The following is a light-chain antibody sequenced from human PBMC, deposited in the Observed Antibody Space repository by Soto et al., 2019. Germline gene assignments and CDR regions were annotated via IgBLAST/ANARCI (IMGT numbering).Light chain of an antibody. CDR3: LLYYGGAWV. V-gene: IGLV7-43*01. Sequence: QAVVTQEPSVTVSPGGTVTLTCASSTGTVTSGYYPNWFQQKPGQPPRTLIYSTSNKQSWTPARFSGSLLGGKAALTLSGVQHEDEADYYCLLYYGGAWVFGGGTKLTVL. J-gene: IGLJ3*02. CDR1: TGTVTSGYY. CDR2: STS.